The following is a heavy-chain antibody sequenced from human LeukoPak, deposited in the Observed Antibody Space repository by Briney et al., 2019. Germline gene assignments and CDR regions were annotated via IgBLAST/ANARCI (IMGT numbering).Heavy chain of an antibody. CDR3: ARAVEMAEAFDI. D-gene: IGHD5-24*01. J-gene: IGHJ3*02. CDR1: VYSISSSNW. Sequence: PSETLSLTCAVSVYSISSSNWWGWLRHPPGKGLEWIEYIYYSGSTYYNPSINSLATMSVDTSKNQFSLKLSSVTAVDTAVYYCARAVEMAEAFDIWGHGTMVTVSS. V-gene: IGHV4-28*01. CDR2: IYYSGST.